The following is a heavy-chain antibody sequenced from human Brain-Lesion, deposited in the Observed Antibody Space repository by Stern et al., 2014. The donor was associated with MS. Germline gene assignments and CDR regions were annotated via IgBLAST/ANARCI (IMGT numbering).Heavy chain of an antibody. Sequence: VQLVESGPGLVKPSETLSLTCTVAGGSVSSTSYAWAWIRQPPGKGLGWIGTIYYSGNTYYSPSLKSRLTISLDTSKNPFSLQLRSGTAADTAVYYCAGEEDIRYCSGGSCTGNWFDPWGQGTLVTVSS. CDR2: IYYSGNT. D-gene: IGHD2-15*01. CDR3: AGEEDIRYCSGGSCTGNWFDP. J-gene: IGHJ5*02. V-gene: IGHV4-39*01. CDR1: GGSVSSTSYA.